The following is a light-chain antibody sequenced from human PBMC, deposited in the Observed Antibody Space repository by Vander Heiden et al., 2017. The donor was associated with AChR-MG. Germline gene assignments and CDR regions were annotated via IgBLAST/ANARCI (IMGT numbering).Light chain of an antibody. Sequence: QLVLTQSPSASASLGASVKITCTVSSSHSTYAIAWHQHHPGKGPRFLMHLYGDGSHNKGDGIPDRFSGSSSGAERYLTISNLQSDDEADYFWQSWDTGAPWIFGGGTKLTVL. V-gene: IGLV4-69*01. CDR2: LYGDGSH. CDR3: QSWDTGAPWI. J-gene: IGLJ3*02. CDR1: SSHSTYA.